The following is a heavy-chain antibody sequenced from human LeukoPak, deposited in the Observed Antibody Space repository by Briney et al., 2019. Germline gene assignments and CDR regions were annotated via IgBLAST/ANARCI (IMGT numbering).Heavy chain of an antibody. V-gene: IGHV4-59*01. CDR1: GGSISSYY. D-gene: IGHD3-10*01. CDR2: IYYSRST. J-gene: IGHJ4*02. CDR3: ASTVYYGSGSGRFDY. Sequence: SETLSLTCTVSGGSISSYYWSWIRQPPGKGLEWIGYIYYSRSTNYNPSLKSRVTISVDTSKNQFSLKLSSVTAADTAVYYCASTVYYGSGSGRFDYWGQGTLVTVSS.